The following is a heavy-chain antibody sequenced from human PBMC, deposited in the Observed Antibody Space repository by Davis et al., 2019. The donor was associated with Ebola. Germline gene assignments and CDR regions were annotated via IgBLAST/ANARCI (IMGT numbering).Heavy chain of an antibody. CDR3: ARDNSNTHWPFYFDY. V-gene: IGHV3-30*02. Sequence: GGSLRLSCTASGFTFSTYGMHWVRQAPGKGLEWVAIVWYDGSQKYYADSVEGRFTISRDNSKNTLYLQMNSLRAEDTAVYYCARDNSNTHWPFYFDYWGQGTLVTVSS. CDR2: VWYDGSQK. CDR1: GFTFSTYG. D-gene: IGHD2/OR15-2a*01. J-gene: IGHJ4*02.